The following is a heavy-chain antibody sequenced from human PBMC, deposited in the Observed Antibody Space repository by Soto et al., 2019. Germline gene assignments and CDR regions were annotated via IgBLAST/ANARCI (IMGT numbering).Heavy chain of an antibody. CDR2: ISAYNGNT. D-gene: IGHD1-26*01. CDR3: ARDGSQHYSGSYYGFDP. CDR1: GYTFTSYG. J-gene: IGHJ5*02. Sequence: ASVKVSCKASGYTFTSYGISWVRQAPGQGLEWMGWISAYNGNTNYAQKLQDRATMTTDTSTRKAYMELMTLRFDATAVYYCARDGSQHYSGSYYGFDPWGQGTLVTVSS. V-gene: IGHV1-18*01.